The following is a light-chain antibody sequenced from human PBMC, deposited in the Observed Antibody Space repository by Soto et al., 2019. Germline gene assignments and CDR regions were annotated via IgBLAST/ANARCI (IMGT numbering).Light chain of an antibody. J-gene: IGKJ5*01. CDR3: QQRSDWPLT. CDR1: QSVTSY. V-gene: IGKV3-11*01. Sequence: EIVLTQSPATLSLSPRERATLSCRASQSVTSYLAWYQQKPGQAPRLLIYDVSNRASGIPARFSGSGSETDFTLTISSLEPEDFAVYYCQQRSDWPLTFGQGTRLEIK. CDR2: DVS.